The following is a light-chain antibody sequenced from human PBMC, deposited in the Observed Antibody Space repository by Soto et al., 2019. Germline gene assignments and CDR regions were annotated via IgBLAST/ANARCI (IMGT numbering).Light chain of an antibody. Sequence: DIVMTQSPEYLAVSLGERATINCKSSQNVLYSSNNRNHLAWYQQKPGQPPKLLIYWASTRESGVPDRFSGSGAGRDFTLPIISLQAADVAVYYCQQYYSPHRYTFGQGTRLEIK. V-gene: IGKV4-1*01. CDR2: WAS. CDR1: QNVLYSSNNRNH. CDR3: QQYYSPHRYT. J-gene: IGKJ2*01.